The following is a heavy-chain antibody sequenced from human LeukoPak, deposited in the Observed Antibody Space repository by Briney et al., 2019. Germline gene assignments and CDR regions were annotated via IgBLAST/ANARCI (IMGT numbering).Heavy chain of an antibody. J-gene: IGHJ2*01. CDR1: GGSISSYY. CDR2: IYYSGST. CDR3: ASLPAWDTGLYWYFDL. V-gene: IGHV4-59*01. D-gene: IGHD5-18*01. Sequence: SETLSLTCTVSGGSISSYYWSWIRQPPGKGLEWIGYIYYSGSTNYNPSLKSRVTISVDTSKKQFSLKLSSLTAADTAVYYCASLPAWDTGLYWYFDLWGRGSLVTVSS.